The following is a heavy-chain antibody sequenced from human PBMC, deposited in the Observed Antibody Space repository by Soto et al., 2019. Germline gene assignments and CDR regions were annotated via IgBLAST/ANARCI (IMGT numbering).Heavy chain of an antibody. CDR1: GFTFTNYA. D-gene: IGHD1-7*01. J-gene: IGHJ4*02. CDR2: SSGSGSGGST. V-gene: IGHV3-23*01. CDR3: AKGRDDSWNYVRDY. Sequence: GGSLRLSCAASGFTFTNYAKTWVRQALGKGLEWVSISSGSGSGGSTNYADSVKGRFTISRDNSKNTLYLQMNSLRVEDTAVYSCAKGRDDSWNYVRDYRDQVNRGTVSS.